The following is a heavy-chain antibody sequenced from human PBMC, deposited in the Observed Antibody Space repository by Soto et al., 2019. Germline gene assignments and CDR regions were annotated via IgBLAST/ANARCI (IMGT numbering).Heavy chain of an antibody. CDR1: GGSISSGGYY. Sequence: SETLSLTCTVSGGSISSGGYYWSWIRQHPGKGLEWIGYIYYSGSTYYNPSLKSRVTISVDTSKNQFTLKLSAVTAADTAVYYCARVPVQVVDTGSDYWGQGTLVTVSS. CDR3: ARVPVQVVDTGSDY. V-gene: IGHV4-31*03. J-gene: IGHJ4*02. D-gene: IGHD2-15*01. CDR2: IYYSGST.